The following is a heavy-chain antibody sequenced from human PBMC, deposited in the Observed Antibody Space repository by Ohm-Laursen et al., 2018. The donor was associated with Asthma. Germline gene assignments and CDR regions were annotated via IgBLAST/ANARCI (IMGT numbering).Heavy chain of an antibody. CDR2: PHSRGST. Sequence: PGTLSLTCSVTGDSISGSSYSWGWIRQPPGKGLEWLGGPHSRGSTYQNPSLKSRVTISVDTSRNQFSLGLKTVTAADTAVYYCARRSIAVAAFFKYWGQGTLVTVSS. D-gene: IGHD6-19*01. CDR1: GDSISGSSYS. V-gene: IGHV4-39*01. CDR3: ARRSIAVAAFFKY. J-gene: IGHJ4*02.